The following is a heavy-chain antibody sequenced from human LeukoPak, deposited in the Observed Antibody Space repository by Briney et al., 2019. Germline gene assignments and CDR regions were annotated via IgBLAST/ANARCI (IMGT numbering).Heavy chain of an antibody. D-gene: IGHD6-13*01. V-gene: IGHV1-69*04. CDR1: GGTFSSYA. Sequence: AASVKVSCKASGGTFSSYAISWVRQAPGQGLEWMGRIIPILGIANYAQKSQGRVTITADKSTSTAYMELSSLRSEDTAVYYCARWFHSSSWYDYFDYWGQGTLVTVSS. J-gene: IGHJ4*02. CDR3: ARWFHSSSWYDYFDY. CDR2: IIPILGIA.